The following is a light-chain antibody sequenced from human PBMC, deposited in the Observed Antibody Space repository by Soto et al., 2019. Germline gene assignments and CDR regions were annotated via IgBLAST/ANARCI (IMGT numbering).Light chain of an antibody. Sequence: EVVLTQSPATLSVAPCDGATLSFRASQDIGSAVAWYHQRSGQAPRLLIFDASIRVPTTPARFSGSVSGTEFTLTISSLESEDFAVYFCQQYGDRPRTFGQGTKVDIK. CDR1: QDIGSA. J-gene: IGKJ1*01. CDR3: QQYGDRPRT. V-gene: IGKV3-15*01. CDR2: DAS.